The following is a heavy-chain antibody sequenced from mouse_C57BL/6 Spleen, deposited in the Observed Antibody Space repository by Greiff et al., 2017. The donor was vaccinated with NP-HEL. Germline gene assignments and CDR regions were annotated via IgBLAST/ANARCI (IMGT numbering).Heavy chain of an antibody. D-gene: IGHD1-1*01. Sequence: QVQLQQPGAELVKPGASVKLSCTASGYTFTSYCMHWVKQRPGRGLEWIGRIDPNSGGTKYNEKFQSKATLTADKPSSTAYMQLSSLTSEDSAVYYCARNRPNGSSYDYAMDYWGQGTSVTVSS. CDR1: GYTFTSYC. V-gene: IGHV1-72*01. J-gene: IGHJ4*01. CDR3: ARNRPNGSSYDYAMDY. CDR2: IDPNSGGT.